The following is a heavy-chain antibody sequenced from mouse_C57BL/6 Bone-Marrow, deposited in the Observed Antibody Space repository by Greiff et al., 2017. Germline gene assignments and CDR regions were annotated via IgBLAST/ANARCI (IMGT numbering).Heavy chain of an antibody. CDR3: ARRDDGYYWFAY. J-gene: IGHJ3*01. D-gene: IGHD2-3*01. Sequence: EVQRVESGGGLVQPGGSLKLSCAASGFTFSDYYMYWVLQTPEKRLEWVAYISNGGGSTYYPDTVKGRFTISRDNAKNTLYLQMSRLKSEDTAMYYCARRDDGYYWFAYWGQGTLGTVSA. CDR2: ISNGGGST. V-gene: IGHV5-12*01. CDR1: GFTFSDYY.